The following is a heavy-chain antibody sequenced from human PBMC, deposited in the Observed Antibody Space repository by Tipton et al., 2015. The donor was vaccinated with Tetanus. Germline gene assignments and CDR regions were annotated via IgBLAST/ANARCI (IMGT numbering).Heavy chain of an antibody. CDR3: ARERLGPVTGTRYYFDY. CDR2: IYYSGNT. V-gene: IGHV4-39*07. D-gene: IGHD6-19*01. Sequence: TLSLTCTVSGGSISSYNYYWGWIRQPPGKGLEWIGSIYYSGNTYYNPSLRSRVTMSVDTSKIQFSLMLTSVTAADTALYYCARERLGPVTGTRYYFDYWGQGTLVVVSS. J-gene: IGHJ4*02. CDR1: GGSISSYNYY.